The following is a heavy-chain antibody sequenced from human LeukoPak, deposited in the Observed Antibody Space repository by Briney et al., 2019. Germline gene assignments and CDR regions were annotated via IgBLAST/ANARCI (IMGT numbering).Heavy chain of an antibody. CDR3: ARGRSYYYDSTGSFDF. J-gene: IGHJ4*02. V-gene: IGHV3-66*01. Sequence: GGSLRLSCAASGFTVSSNYMSWVRQAPGKGLEWVSVIYSAGSIYYADSVEGRFTISRDKSKNTLDPQMMSLRAEDTAVYYCARGRSYYYDSTGSFDFWGQGTLVTVSS. CDR2: IYSAGSI. CDR1: GFTVSSNY. D-gene: IGHD3-22*01.